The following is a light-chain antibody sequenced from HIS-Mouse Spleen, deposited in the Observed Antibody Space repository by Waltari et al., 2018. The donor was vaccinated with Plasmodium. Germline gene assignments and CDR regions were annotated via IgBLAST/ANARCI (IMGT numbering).Light chain of an antibody. CDR3: YSTDSSGNQRV. Sequence: SYELTQPPSVSVSPGQTARITCSGDALPKKYAYWYQQKSGQAPVLVIYEDIKRPSGIPERFSGSSSGTMAILTISGAQVEDEADYYWYSTDSSGNQRVFGGGTKLTVL. CDR2: EDI. V-gene: IGLV3-10*01. CDR1: ALPKKY. J-gene: IGLJ3*02.